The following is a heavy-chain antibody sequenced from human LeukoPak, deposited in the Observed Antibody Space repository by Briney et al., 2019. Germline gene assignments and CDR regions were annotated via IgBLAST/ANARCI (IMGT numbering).Heavy chain of an antibody. Sequence: ASVKVSCKASGGTFNNYGVFWVRQAPGQGLEWMGWISAYNGNTNYAQKLQGRVTMTTDTSTSTAYMELRSLRSDDTAVYYCARGSESSGYYCDYWGQGTLVTVSS. CDR3: ARGSESSGYYCDY. D-gene: IGHD3-22*01. CDR1: GGTFNNYG. CDR2: ISAYNGNT. J-gene: IGHJ4*02. V-gene: IGHV1-18*01.